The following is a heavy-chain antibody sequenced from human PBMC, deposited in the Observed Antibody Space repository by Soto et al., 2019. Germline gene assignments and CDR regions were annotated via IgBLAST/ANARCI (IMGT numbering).Heavy chain of an antibody. CDR2: TYYRSKWYN. D-gene: IGHD2-2*01. J-gene: IGHJ6*03. CDR3: ARAIPLPPAGIVVVPGPSVYYYYMDV. V-gene: IGHV6-1*01. CDR1: GDSVSSNSAA. Sequence: KQSQTLSLTCAISGDSVSSNSAAWNWIRQSPSRGLEWLGRTYYRSKWYNDYAVSVKSRITINPDTSKNQFSRQLNSVTPEDTAVYYCARAIPLPPAGIVVVPGPSVYYYYMDVWGKGTTVTVSS.